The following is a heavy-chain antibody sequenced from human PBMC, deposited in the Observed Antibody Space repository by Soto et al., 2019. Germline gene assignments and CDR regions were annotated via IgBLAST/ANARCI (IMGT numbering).Heavy chain of an antibody. CDR1: GFTFSSYS. D-gene: IGHD2-21*02. V-gene: IGHV3-30-3*01. CDR3: ARGGVVVTGTVNFDY. CDR2: ISYDGSNK. J-gene: IGHJ4*02. Sequence: QVQLVESGGGVVQPGRSLRLSCAASGFTFSSYSMYWVRQAPGKGLEWMAVISYDGSNKYYADSEKGRFTISRDNSKNTLYLQMNSLSAEDTAVYYCARGGVVVTGTVNFDYWGQGTLVTVSS.